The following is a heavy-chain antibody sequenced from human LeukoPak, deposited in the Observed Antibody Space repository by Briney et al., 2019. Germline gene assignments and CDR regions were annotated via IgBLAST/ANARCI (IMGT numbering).Heavy chain of an antibody. Sequence: PSETLSLTCTVSGYSISSGYYWGWIRQPPGKGLEWIGNIYPTGSTYYNPSLKSRVTISVDTSKNQFSLKLSSVTAADTAVYYCARASSGREYYFDYWGQGTLVTVSS. D-gene: IGHD6-19*01. CDR3: ARASSGREYYFDY. J-gene: IGHJ4*02. CDR1: GYSISSGYY. V-gene: IGHV4-38-2*02. CDR2: IYPTGST.